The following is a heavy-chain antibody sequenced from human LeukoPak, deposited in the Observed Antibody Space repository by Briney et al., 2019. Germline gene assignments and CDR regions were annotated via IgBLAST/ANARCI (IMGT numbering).Heavy chain of an antibody. CDR3: ARAWFGDPTHYYFDY. CDR2: IIPIFGTA. Sequence: SVKVSCKASGGTFSSYAISWVRQAPGPGLDWMGGIIPIFGTANYAQKFQGRVTITADESTSTAYMELSSLRSEDTAVYYCARAWFGDPTHYYFDYWGQGTLVTVSS. J-gene: IGHJ4*02. D-gene: IGHD3-10*01. V-gene: IGHV1-69*13. CDR1: GGTFSSYA.